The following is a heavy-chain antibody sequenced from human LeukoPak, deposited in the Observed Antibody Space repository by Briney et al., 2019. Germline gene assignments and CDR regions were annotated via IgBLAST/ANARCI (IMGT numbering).Heavy chain of an antibody. Sequence: ASVKVSCKASGYTFTSYGISWVRQAPGQGLEWMGWFSAYNGNTNYAQKLQGRVTMTTDTSTSTAYMELRSLRSDDTAVYYCARDKLSSSWYGQFDYWGQGTLVTVSS. CDR3: ARDKLSSSWYGQFDY. CDR1: GYTFTSYG. D-gene: IGHD6-13*01. CDR2: FSAYNGNT. V-gene: IGHV1-18*01. J-gene: IGHJ4*02.